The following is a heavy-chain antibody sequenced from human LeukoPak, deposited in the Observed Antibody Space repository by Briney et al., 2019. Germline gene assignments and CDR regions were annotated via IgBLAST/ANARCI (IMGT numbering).Heavy chain of an antibody. D-gene: IGHD4-11*01. V-gene: IGHV3-53*01. CDR1: GFTVRTSF. Sequence: PGGSLRLSCAASGFTVRTSFMSWVRQAPGKGLEWVSVIYSGGSTYYADSVKGRFTISRDNSKNTLYLQMNSLRAEDTAVYYCARDGVDYSFDYWGQGTLVTVPS. J-gene: IGHJ4*02. CDR3: ARDGVDYSFDY. CDR2: IYSGGST.